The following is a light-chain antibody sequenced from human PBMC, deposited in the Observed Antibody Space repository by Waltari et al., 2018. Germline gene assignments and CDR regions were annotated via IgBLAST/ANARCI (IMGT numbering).Light chain of an antibody. Sequence: DIQMTQSPSTLSASVGDRVTITCRASQSISSWLAWYQQKPGKAPKLLIYKASSVESGVPSRFSGSGSGSDFTLTISSLQPDDFATYYCQQYNSYSRTFGPRTTVDIK. CDR3: QQYNSYSRT. CDR2: KAS. CDR1: QSISSW. V-gene: IGKV1-5*03. J-gene: IGKJ3*01.